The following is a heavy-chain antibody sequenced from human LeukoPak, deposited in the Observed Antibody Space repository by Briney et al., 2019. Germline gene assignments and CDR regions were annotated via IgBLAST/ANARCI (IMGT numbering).Heavy chain of an antibody. D-gene: IGHD3-10*01. J-gene: IGHJ4*02. V-gene: IGHV4-59*01. CDR3: ARDGRRGSGSSPDY. Sequence: SETLSLTCTVSGGSISSYYWSWIRQPPGKGLEWIGYIYYSGSTNYNPSLKSRVTISVDTSKNQFSLKLSSVTAADTAVYYCARDGRRGSGSSPDYWGQGTLVTVSS. CDR2: IYYSGST. CDR1: GGSISSYY.